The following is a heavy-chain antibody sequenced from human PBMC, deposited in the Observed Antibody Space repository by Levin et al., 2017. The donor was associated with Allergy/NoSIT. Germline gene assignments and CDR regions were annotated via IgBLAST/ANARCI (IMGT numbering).Heavy chain of an antibody. CDR1: GDSVSSNSAA. CDR3: ARDRTGYCSSTSCYGDYYYGMDV. D-gene: IGHD2-2*01. V-gene: IGHV6-1*01. J-gene: IGHJ6*02. Sequence: SQTLSLTCAISGDSVSSNSAAWNWIRQSPSRGLEWLGRTYYRSKWYNDYAVSVKSRITINPDTSKNQFSLQLNSVTPEDTAVYYCARDRTGYCSSTSCYGDYYYGMDVWGQGTTVTVSS. CDR2: TYYRSKWYN.